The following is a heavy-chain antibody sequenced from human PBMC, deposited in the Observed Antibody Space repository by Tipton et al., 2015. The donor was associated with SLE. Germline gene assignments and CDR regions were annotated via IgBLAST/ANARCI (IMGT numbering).Heavy chain of an antibody. V-gene: IGHV4-30-2*01. CDR3: ARGRGDSSSLGGY. J-gene: IGHJ4*02. CDR1: GGSISSGGYS. Sequence: GLVKPSETLSLTCAVSGGSISSGGYSWSWIRQPPGKGLEWIGYIYHSGSTYYNPSLKSRVTISVDRSKNQFSLKLSSVTAADTAVYYCARGRGDSSSLGGYWGQGTLVTVSS. CDR2: IYHSGST. D-gene: IGHD6-6*01.